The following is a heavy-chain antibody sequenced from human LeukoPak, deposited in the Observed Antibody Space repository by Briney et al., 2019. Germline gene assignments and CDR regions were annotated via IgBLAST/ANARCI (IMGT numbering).Heavy chain of an antibody. CDR1: GFTFSSYA. Sequence: GGSLRLSCAASGFTFSSYAMSWVRQAPGKGLEWVSAIGGSGGSTYYADSVKGRFTISRDNSKNTLYLQMNSLRAEDTAVYYCAKDHYGDYAWYFDLWGRGTLVTVSS. CDR2: IGGSGGST. D-gene: IGHD4-17*01. J-gene: IGHJ2*01. CDR3: AKDHYGDYAWYFDL. V-gene: IGHV3-23*01.